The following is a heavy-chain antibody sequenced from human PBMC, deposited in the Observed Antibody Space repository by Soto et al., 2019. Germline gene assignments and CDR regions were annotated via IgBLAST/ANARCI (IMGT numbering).Heavy chain of an antibody. CDR3: ARAVSGYYDFWSGYHTQYYYYGMDV. D-gene: IGHD3-3*01. J-gene: IGHJ6*02. CDR1: GGSISSGDYY. Sequence: SETLSLTCTVSGGSISSGDYYWSWIRQPPGKGLEWIGYIYYSGSTYYNPSLKSRVTVSVDTSKNQFSLKLSSVTAADTAVYYCARAVSGYYDFWSGYHTQYYYYGMDVWGQGTTVTVSS. V-gene: IGHV4-30-4*01. CDR2: IYYSGST.